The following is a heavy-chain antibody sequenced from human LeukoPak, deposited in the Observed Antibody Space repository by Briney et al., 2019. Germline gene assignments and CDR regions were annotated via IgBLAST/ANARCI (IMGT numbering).Heavy chain of an antibody. CDR3: ASPRYYDSSGYYFDI. J-gene: IGHJ3*02. CDR1: GFTFSEYY. Sequence: GGSLRLSCAASGFTFSEYYMSWIRQAPGKGLEWVSYISSSNNFRNYADSVKGRFTISRDNAKNSLYLQMNSLRAEDTAVYYCASPRYYDSSGYYFDIWGQGTMVTVSS. D-gene: IGHD3-22*01. CDR2: ISSSNNFR. V-gene: IGHV3-11*03.